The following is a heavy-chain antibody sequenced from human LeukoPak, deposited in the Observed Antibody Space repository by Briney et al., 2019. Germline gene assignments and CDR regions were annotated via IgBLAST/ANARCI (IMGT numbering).Heavy chain of an antibody. D-gene: IGHD2-2*01. Sequence: ASVKVSCKASGYTFTGYYMHWVRQAPGQGLEWMGWINPNSGGTNYAQKFQGRVTMTRDTSISTAYMELSRLRSDDRAVYYCARGAPYCSSTSCRINWFDPWGQGTLVTVSS. J-gene: IGHJ5*02. CDR2: INPNSGGT. V-gene: IGHV1-2*02. CDR3: ARGAPYCSSTSCRINWFDP. CDR1: GYTFTGYY.